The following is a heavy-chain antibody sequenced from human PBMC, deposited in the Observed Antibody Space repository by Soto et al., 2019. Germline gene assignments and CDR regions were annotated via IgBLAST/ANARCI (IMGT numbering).Heavy chain of an antibody. CDR1: GGTFSSYA. J-gene: IGHJ5*02. V-gene: IGHV1-69*13. Sequence: SVKVSCKAPGGTFSSYAISWVRQAPGQGLEWMGGIIPIFGTANYAQKFQGRVTITADESTSTAYMELSSLRSEDTAVYYCARTRVGATTTGWFDPWGQGTLVTVSS. CDR2: IIPIFGTA. D-gene: IGHD1-26*01. CDR3: ARTRVGATTTGWFDP.